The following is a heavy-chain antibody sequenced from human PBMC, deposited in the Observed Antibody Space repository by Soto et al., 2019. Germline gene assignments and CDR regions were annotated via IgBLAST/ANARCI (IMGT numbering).Heavy chain of an antibody. CDR3: ARLALLSYYFDY. V-gene: IGHV3-21*01. J-gene: IGHJ4*02. Sequence: GGSLRLSCAASGFTFSSYSMNWVRQAPGKGLEWVSSISSSSSSYIYYADSVKGRFTISRDNAKNSLYLQMNSLRAEDTAVYYCARLALLSYYFDYWGQGTLVTVSS. CDR1: GFTFSSYS. D-gene: IGHD2-2*01. CDR2: ISSSSSSYI.